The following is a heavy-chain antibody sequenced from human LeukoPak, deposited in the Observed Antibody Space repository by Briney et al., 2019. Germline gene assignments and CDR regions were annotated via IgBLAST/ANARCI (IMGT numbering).Heavy chain of an antibody. D-gene: IGHD3-22*01. J-gene: IGHJ3*02. CDR1: GFSLSTSGMC. CDR3: ARIRYYYDSSGYCSDI. V-gene: IGHV2-70*11. Sequence: SGPTLVNPTQTLTLTCTFSGFSLSTSGMCVSWIRQPPGKALEWLARIDWDDDKYYSTSLKTRLTISKDTSKNQVVLRMTSMDPVDTATYYCARIRYYYDSSGYCSDIWGQGTMVTVSS. CDR2: IDWDDDK.